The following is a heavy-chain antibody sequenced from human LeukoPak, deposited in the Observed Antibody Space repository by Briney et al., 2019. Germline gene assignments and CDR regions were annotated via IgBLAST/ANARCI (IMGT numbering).Heavy chain of an antibody. CDR1: GFTFSSYA. CDR3: AKDLQQGLATREDAFDI. D-gene: IGHD6-19*01. Sequence: GGSLRLSCAASGFTFSSYAMSWVRQAPGKGLEWVSAISGSGGSTYYADSVKGRFTISRDNSKNTLYLQMNSLRAEDTAVYYCAKDLQQGLATREDAFDIWGQGTMVTVSS. V-gene: IGHV3-23*01. CDR2: ISGSGGST. J-gene: IGHJ3*02.